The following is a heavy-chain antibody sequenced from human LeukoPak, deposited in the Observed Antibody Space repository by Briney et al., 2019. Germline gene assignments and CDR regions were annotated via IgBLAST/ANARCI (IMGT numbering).Heavy chain of an antibody. D-gene: IGHD6-13*01. V-gene: IGHV3-21*03. CDR3: TTDPQQLAFYYFDY. J-gene: IGHJ4*02. CDR1: GFTFSSYS. Sequence: GGSLRLSCAASGFTFSSYSMNWVRQAPGKGLEWVSSISSSSSYIYYADSVKGRFTISRDNAKNSLYLQMNSLKTEDTAVYYCTTDPQQLAFYYFDYWGQGTLVTVSS. CDR2: ISSSSSYI.